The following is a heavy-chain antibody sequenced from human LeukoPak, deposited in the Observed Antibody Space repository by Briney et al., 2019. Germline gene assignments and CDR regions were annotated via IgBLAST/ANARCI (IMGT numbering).Heavy chain of an antibody. V-gene: IGHV1-46*01. CDR3: ASGPAHVPHVDY. Sequence: ASVKVSCKASGYTFTSYYMHWVRQAPGQGLEWMGIINPSGGSTSYAQKFQGRVTMTRDTSTSTVYMELSSLRSEDTTVYYCASGPAHVPHVDYWGQGTLVTVSS. D-gene: IGHD3-10*02. CDR1: GYTFTSYY. CDR2: INPSGGST. J-gene: IGHJ4*02.